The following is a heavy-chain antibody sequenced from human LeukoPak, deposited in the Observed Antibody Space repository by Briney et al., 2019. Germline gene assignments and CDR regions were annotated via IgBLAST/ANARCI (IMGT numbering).Heavy chain of an antibody. Sequence: GGSLRLSCAASGFTFSSYAMSWVRQAPGKGLEWVSAISGSGGSTYYADSVKGRFTISRDNSKNTLYLQMNSLRAEDPAVYYCAKDYDSSGSNFDYWGQGTLVTVSS. CDR3: AKDYDSSGSNFDY. V-gene: IGHV3-23*01. CDR2: ISGSGGST. J-gene: IGHJ4*02. CDR1: GFTFSSYA. D-gene: IGHD3-22*01.